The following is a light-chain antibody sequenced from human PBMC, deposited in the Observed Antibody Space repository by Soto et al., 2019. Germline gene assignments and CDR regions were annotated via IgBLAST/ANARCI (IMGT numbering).Light chain of an antibody. CDR3: QSYDSSPHYV. CDR1: SSNIGNNL. J-gene: IGLJ1*01. CDR2: GNS. V-gene: IGLV1-40*01. Sequence: QSGLTQPPSASATPGQRVTISCSGGSSNIGNNLVNWYQQVPGTAPKLLIYGNSNRPSGVPDRFSGSKSGTSASLAITGLQAEDEADYYCQSYDSSPHYVFGTGTKLTVL.